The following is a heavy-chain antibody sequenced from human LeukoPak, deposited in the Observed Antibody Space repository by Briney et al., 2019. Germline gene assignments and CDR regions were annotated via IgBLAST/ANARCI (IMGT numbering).Heavy chain of an antibody. D-gene: IGHD6-13*01. J-gene: IGHJ4*02. CDR2: IKQDGSEK. Sequence: SGGSLRLSCAASGFTFSSYWISWVRQAPGKGLEWVANIKQDGSEKYYVDSVKGRFTISRDNAKNSLYLQMNSLRAEDTAVYYCARDLLAAAGCYWGQGALVTVSS. V-gene: IGHV3-7*01. CDR1: GFTFSSYW. CDR3: ARDLLAAAGCY.